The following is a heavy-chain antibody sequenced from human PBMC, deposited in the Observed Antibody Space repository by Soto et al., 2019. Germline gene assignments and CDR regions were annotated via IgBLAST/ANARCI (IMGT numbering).Heavy chain of an antibody. D-gene: IGHD2-15*01. V-gene: IGHV1-8*01. J-gene: IGHJ4*01. CDR1: GYNFTNFD. CDR2: MNPSSGER. Sequence: ASVKVSCKASGYNFTNFDISWVRQAPGHGLVWMGWMNPSSGERGSAQKFQGRVTMTRDISTRTFLMQLTSLRSEDTAIYYCARLAEYCNGNKCYYNFDLWGQGTQVTVSS. CDR3: ARLAEYCNGNKCYYNFDL.